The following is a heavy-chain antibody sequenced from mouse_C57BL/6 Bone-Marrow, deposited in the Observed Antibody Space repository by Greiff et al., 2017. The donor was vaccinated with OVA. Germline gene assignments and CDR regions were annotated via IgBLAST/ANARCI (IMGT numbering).Heavy chain of an antibody. V-gene: IGHV5-6*01. Sequence: EVHLVESGGDLVKPGGSLKLSCAASGFTFSSYGMSWVRQTPDKRLEWVATISSGGSYTYYPDSVKGRFTITRDNAKNTLYLQMSSLKSEDTAMYFCARGGYRYFDVWAQGPRSPSPQ. CDR3: ARGGYRYFDV. CDR1: GFTFSSYG. J-gene: IGHJ1*03. CDR2: ISSGGSYT.